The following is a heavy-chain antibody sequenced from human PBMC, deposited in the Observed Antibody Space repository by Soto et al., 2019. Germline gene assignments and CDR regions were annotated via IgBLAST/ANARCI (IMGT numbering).Heavy chain of an antibody. Sequence: DVQLLESGGGLVQPGGSLRLSCVGSGIEFSNYAMSWVRQAPGKGLGWVSIVSASGRSRYHADSVKGRFTISRDNSKNTLYLHMTNLRAEDTAVYYCAKDGNWLDVYYDVWGQGTPVTVSS. V-gene: IGHV3-23*01. D-gene: IGHD3-16*01. J-gene: IGHJ4*02. CDR3: AKDGNWLDVYYDV. CDR1: GIEFSNYA. CDR2: VSASGRSR.